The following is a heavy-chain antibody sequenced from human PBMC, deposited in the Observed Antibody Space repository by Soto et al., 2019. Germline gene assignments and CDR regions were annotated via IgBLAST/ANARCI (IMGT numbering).Heavy chain of an antibody. CDR3: ARDSRFLEWFIGHYYYGMDV. D-gene: IGHD3-3*01. CDR2: INAGDGNT. J-gene: IGHJ6*02. CDR1: GYTFTSYA. V-gene: IGHV1-3*01. Sequence: ASVKVSCKASGYTFTSYAMHWVRQAPGQRLEWIGWINAGDGNTKYSQKFQGRVTITRDTSASTAYMELSSLRSEDTAVYYCARDSRFLEWFIGHYYYGMDVWGQGTTVTVSS.